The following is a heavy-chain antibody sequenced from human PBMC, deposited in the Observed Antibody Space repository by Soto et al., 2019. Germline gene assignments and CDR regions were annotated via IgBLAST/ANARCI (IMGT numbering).Heavy chain of an antibody. V-gene: IGHV3-23*01. J-gene: IGHJ4*02. D-gene: IGHD6-13*01. CDR3: AKAGGAAGTVDYFDY. CDR1: GFTVNNYA. Sequence: GGSLILSCAASGFTVNNYAINWVRHCRQKGLGWVSVISGSAGSTYYADSVKGQFTITRDNSKNTLYLQMSSLRVEDTAVYYCAKAGGAAGTVDYFDYWGQGPLVTVSS. CDR2: ISGSAGST.